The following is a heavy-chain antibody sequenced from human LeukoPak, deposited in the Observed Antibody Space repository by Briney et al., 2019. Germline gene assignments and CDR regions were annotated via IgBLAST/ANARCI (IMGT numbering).Heavy chain of an antibody. CDR3: ARASSGYYWDFDY. CDR1: GGSISSGGYY. Sequence: SETLSLTCTVSGGSISSGGYYWSWIRQHPGKGLEWIGYISYSGSTYYNPSLKSRVTLSADTSKNQFSLKVTSVTAADTAVYYCARASSGYYWDFDYWGQGALVTVSS. V-gene: IGHV4-30-4*01. J-gene: IGHJ4*02. D-gene: IGHD3-22*01. CDR2: ISYSGST.